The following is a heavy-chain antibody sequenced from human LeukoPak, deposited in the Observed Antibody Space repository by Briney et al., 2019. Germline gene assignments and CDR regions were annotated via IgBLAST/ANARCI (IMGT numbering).Heavy chain of an antibody. CDR2: IIPIFGTA. V-gene: IGHV1-69*06. J-gene: IGHJ5*02. CDR1: GYTFTDYY. Sequence: GASVKVSCKASGYTFTDYYMHWVRQAPGQGLEWMGGIIPIFGTANYAQKFQGRVTITADKSTSTAYMELSSLRSEDTAVYYCASAHFEYSSSSASSWFDPWGQGTLVTVSS. CDR3: ASAHFEYSSSSASSWFDP. D-gene: IGHD6-6*01.